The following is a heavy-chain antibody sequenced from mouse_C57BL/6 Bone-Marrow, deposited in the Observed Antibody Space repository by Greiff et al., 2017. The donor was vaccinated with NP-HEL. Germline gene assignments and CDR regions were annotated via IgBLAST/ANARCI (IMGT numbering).Heavy chain of an antibody. CDR1: GFTFSDYG. CDR2: ISSGSSTI. D-gene: IGHD1-1*01. J-gene: IGHJ2*01. Sequence: EVKLMESGGGLVKPGGSLKLSCAASGFTFSDYGMHWVRQAPEKGLEWVAYISSGSSTIYYADTVKGRFTISRDNAKNTLFLQMTSLRSEDTAMYYCATYYYGGYFDYWGQGTTLTVSS. CDR3: ATYYYGGYFDY. V-gene: IGHV5-17*01.